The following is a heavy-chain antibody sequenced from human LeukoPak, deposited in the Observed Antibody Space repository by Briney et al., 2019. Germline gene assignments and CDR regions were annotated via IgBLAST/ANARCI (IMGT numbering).Heavy chain of an antibody. CDR1: GFTFSSYS. J-gene: IGHJ4*02. CDR3: ARAGGWDLYYFDY. CDR2: ISSSSYI. D-gene: IGHD6-19*01. Sequence: PGGSLRLSCAASGFTFSSYSMNWVRQAPGKGLEWVSSISSSSYIYYPDSVKGRCTISKDNAKNSLYLQMNSLRAEDTAVYYCARAGGWDLYYFDYWGQGTLVTVSS. V-gene: IGHV3-21*01.